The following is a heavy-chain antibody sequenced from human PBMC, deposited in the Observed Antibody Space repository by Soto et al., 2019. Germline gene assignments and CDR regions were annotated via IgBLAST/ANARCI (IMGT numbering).Heavy chain of an antibody. CDR3: GGDSGAVGGYDAFDW. CDR2: ISSSSSTT. V-gene: IGHV3-48*02. CDR1: GFAFTSYS. J-gene: IGHJ4*02. D-gene: IGHD6-19*01. Sequence: EVQLVESGGGLVQPGGSLRLSCAASGFAFTSYSMNWVRQAPGKGLEWVSYISSSSSTTYYADSVKGRFTISRDNAKNLLDLPMNQLRERDTAVYYLGGDSGAVGGYDAFDWWGPGTLVAVSS.